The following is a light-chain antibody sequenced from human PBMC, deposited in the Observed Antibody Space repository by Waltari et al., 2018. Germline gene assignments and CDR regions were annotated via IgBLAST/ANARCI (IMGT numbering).Light chain of an antibody. CDR3: CSYTGTNTFV. CDR2: DVA. J-gene: IGLJ1*01. CDR1: SSNVGSFDS. Sequence: QSALTQPRSGSGSPGPSVTISCTGTSSNVGSFDSVSWYQHHPVKAPKLLIYDVAKRPSGVPHRFSGSKSGNTASLTITGLQTEDEADYYCCSYTGTNTFVLGTGTAITVL. V-gene: IGLV2-11*01.